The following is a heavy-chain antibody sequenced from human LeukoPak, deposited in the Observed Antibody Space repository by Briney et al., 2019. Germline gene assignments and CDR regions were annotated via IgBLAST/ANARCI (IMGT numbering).Heavy chain of an antibody. CDR2: ISWNSGSI. CDR3: ARRAGAYSHPYDY. J-gene: IGHJ4*02. Sequence: GGSLRLSCAASGFTFDDYAMHWVRQVPGKGLEWVSGISWNSGSIGYADSVKGRFTISRDNAKNSLYLQMNSLRAEDMALYYCARRAGAYSHPYDYWGQGTLVTVSS. V-gene: IGHV3-9*03. CDR1: GFTFDDYA. D-gene: IGHD4/OR15-4a*01.